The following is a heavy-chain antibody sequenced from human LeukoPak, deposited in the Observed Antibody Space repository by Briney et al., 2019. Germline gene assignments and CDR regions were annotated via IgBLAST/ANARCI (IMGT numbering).Heavy chain of an antibody. CDR3: AREIAAVAAREYYYYMDV. D-gene: IGHD6-19*01. J-gene: IGHJ6*03. CDR2: IIPIFGTA. Sequence: ASVKVSCKASGGTFSSYAISWVRQAPGQGLEWMGGIIPIFGTANYAQKFQGRVTITADKSTSTAYMELSSLRSEDTAVYYCAREIAAVAAREYYYYMDVWGKGTTVTVSS. CDR1: GGTFSSYA. V-gene: IGHV1-69*06.